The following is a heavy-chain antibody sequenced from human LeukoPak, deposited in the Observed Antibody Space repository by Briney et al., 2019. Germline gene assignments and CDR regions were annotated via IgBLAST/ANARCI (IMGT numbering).Heavy chain of an antibody. CDR1: GFTFSSYG. V-gene: IGHV3-30*03. Sequence: GRSLRLSCAASGFTFSSYGMHWVRQAPGKGLEWVAVISYDGSNKYYADSVKGRFTISRDNSKNTLYLQMNSLRAEDPAVYYCAGGGIAVAANYWGQGTLVTVSS. CDR3: AGGGIAVAANY. J-gene: IGHJ4*02. D-gene: IGHD6-19*01. CDR2: ISYDGSNK.